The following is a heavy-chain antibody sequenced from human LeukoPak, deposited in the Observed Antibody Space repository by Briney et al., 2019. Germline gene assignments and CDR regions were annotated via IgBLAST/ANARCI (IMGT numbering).Heavy chain of an antibody. V-gene: IGHV4-59*01. D-gene: IGHD2-2*01. CDR3: ARDHLPDCSSTSCSTNWFDP. CDR1: GGSICSYY. J-gene: IGHJ5*02. Sequence: SETLSLTCTVSGGSICSYYWSWIRQPPGKGLEWIGYIYYSGSTNYNPSLKSRVTISVDTSKNQFSLKLSSVTAADTAVYYCARDHLPDCSSTSCSTNWFDPWGQGTLVTVSS. CDR2: IYYSGST.